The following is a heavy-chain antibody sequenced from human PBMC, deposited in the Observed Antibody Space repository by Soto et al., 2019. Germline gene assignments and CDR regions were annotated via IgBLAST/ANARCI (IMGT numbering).Heavy chain of an antibody. J-gene: IGHJ4*02. D-gene: IGHD3-16*01. CDR1: GFTFRNYD. V-gene: IGHV3-48*02. Sequence: EVQLVESGGGFVQPGGSLRLSCAASGFTFRNYDMNWVRQAAGEGLEWVSFICSRGDTVSYSDSVKGRFTISRDNAMNSLYLQMNSLRDEDTAVYYCVRDPSGTLDFDYWGQGALVTVSS. CDR2: ICSRGDTV. CDR3: VRDPSGTLDFDY.